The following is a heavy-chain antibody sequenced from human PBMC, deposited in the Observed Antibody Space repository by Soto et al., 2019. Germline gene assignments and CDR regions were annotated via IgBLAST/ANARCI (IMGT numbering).Heavy chain of an antibody. J-gene: IGHJ5*02. Sequence: EVQLLESGGGLVQPGGSLRLSCAASGFTFSSYAMRWVRQAPGKGLEWVSAISGSGGSTYYADSVKGRFTISRDNSKNTLYLQMNSLRAEDTAVYYCAKEQIRFLEWLNRFDPWGQGTLVTVSS. CDR1: GFTFSSYA. D-gene: IGHD3-3*01. CDR3: AKEQIRFLEWLNRFDP. CDR2: ISGSGGST. V-gene: IGHV3-23*01.